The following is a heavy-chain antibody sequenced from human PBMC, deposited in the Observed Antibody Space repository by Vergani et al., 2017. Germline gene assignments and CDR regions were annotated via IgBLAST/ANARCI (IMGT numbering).Heavy chain of an antibody. CDR2: ISSSGSTI. D-gene: IGHD6-13*01. Sequence: EVQLVESGGGLVQPGGSLRLSCAASGFTFSSYEMNWVRQAPGKGLEWVSYISSSGSTIHYADSVKGRFTISRDNAKNSLYLQMNSLRAEDTAVYYCARLSWSGNYFDYWGQGTLVTVSS. J-gene: IGHJ4*02. CDR3: ARLSWSGNYFDY. V-gene: IGHV3-48*03. CDR1: GFTFSSYE.